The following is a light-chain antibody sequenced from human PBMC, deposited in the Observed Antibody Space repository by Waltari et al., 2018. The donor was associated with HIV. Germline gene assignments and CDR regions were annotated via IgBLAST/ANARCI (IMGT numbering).Light chain of an antibody. Sequence: QSALTQPASVSGSPGQSITISCTGTSSDVGNYNLVSWYQQHPGKAPKLMIYDVNKRPSGVSNRFSGSKSGNTASLTISGLQADDEADYYCSSYTGSSTWVFGGGTKLTVL. CDR3: SSYTGSSTWV. CDR2: DVN. V-gene: IGLV2-14*02. J-gene: IGLJ3*02. CDR1: SSDVGNYNL.